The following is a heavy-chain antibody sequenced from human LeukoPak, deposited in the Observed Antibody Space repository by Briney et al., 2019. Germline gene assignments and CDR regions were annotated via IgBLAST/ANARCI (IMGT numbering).Heavy chain of an antibody. CDR2: IYYSGSP. J-gene: IGHJ4*02. CDR1: DGSISSTSYY. CDR3: ARDLWGSGIDN. V-gene: IGHV4-39*07. D-gene: IGHD3-10*01. Sequence: SETLSLTCTVSDGSISSTSYYWGWIRQPPGKGLEWIGSIYYSGSPYYNPSLKSRVTISVDTSKNQFSLKLSSVTAADTAVYYCARDLWGSGIDNWGQGTLVTVSS.